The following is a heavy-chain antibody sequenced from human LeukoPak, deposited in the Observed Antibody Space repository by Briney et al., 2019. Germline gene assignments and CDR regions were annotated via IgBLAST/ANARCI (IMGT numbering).Heavy chain of an antibody. V-gene: IGHV1-46*01. CDR3: ARDQEGFDY. CDR2: IYPRDGST. CDR1: GYTFTSNY. J-gene: IGHJ4*02. Sequence: ASVKVSCKASGYTFTSNYIHWVRQAPGQGLEWMGMIYPRDGSTSYAQKFQGRVTVTRDTSTSTVHMELSGLRSEDTAVYYCARDQEGFDYWGQGTLVTVAS.